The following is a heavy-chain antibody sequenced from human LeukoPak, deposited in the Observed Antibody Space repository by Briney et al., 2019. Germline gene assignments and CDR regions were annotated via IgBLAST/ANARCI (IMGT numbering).Heavy chain of an antibody. Sequence: GASVKVSCKASGYTFTSYYMHWVRQARGQGLEWMGIINPSGGSTSYAPKPQGRVTMTRDTSTSTVYMELSSLRSEDTAVYYCARFSSSLGYWGQGTLVTVSS. CDR3: ARFSSSLGY. D-gene: IGHD6-6*01. V-gene: IGHV1-46*01. CDR2: INPSGGST. CDR1: GYTFTSYY. J-gene: IGHJ4*02.